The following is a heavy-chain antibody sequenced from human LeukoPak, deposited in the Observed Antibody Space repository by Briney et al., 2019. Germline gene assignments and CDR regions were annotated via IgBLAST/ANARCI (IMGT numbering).Heavy chain of an antibody. D-gene: IGHD3-10*01. CDR2: IDPSDSYT. J-gene: IGHJ4*02. CDR3: ARQSRDGSKTRGYYFDY. V-gene: IGHV5-10-1*01. Sequence: GESLKISCKGSGYSFTSYWISWVRQMPGKGLEWMGRIDPSDSYTNYSPSFQGHVTISADKSISTAYLQWSSLKASDTAMYYCARQSRDGSKTRGYYFDYWGQGTLVTVSS. CDR1: GYSFTSYW.